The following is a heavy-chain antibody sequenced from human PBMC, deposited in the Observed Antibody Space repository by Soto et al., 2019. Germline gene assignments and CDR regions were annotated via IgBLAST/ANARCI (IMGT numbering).Heavy chain of an antibody. V-gene: IGHV4-39*01. J-gene: IGHJ4*02. CDR1: GGSVSSNSYS. Sequence: PSETLSLTCTVSGGSVSSNSYSWGWIRQSPGKGLEWIATIYASENTYYNPSLLSRVTISVDTSKNQFSLKLSSVTAADTAVYYCARIYYDSVFDYWGQGTLVTVSS. D-gene: IGHD3-22*01. CDR3: ARIYYDSVFDY. CDR2: IYASENT.